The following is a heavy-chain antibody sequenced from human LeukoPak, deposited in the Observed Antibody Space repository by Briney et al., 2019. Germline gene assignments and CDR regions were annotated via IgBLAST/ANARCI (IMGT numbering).Heavy chain of an antibody. V-gene: IGHV1-69*01. CDR1: GGTFNNYA. D-gene: IGHD5-18*01. CDR3: PRDPNLLGGTAMVDY. CDR2: IIPIFGTV. J-gene: IGHJ4*02. Sequence: SVKVSCKASGGTFNNYAISWVRQAPGQGLEWMGGIIPIFGTVNYAQKFQGRVTITADESTSTAYMELSSLRSEDTAVYYCPRDPNLLGGTAMVDYWGQGTLVTVS.